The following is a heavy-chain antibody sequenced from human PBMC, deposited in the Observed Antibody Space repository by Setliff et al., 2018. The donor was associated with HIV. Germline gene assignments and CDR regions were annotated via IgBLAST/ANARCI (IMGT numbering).Heavy chain of an antibody. J-gene: IGHJ3*02. Sequence: GASVKVSCKASRYTFTGHYMHWVRQAPGQGLEWVGWINPSSGGANYAQKFQGRVTMTRDTSISTAYMELSRLTSDDTAVYYCARVGVLRLGGFGAFDIWGQGTMVTVSS. D-gene: IGHD3-16*01. CDR3: ARVGVLRLGGFGAFDI. CDR1: RYTFTGHY. CDR2: INPSSGGA. V-gene: IGHV1-2*02.